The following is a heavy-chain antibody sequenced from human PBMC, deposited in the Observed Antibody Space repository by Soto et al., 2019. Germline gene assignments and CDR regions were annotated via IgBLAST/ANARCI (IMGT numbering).Heavy chain of an antibody. CDR2: INHSGST. CDR3: ARGKYFDY. J-gene: IGHJ4*02. Sequence: SETLSLTCAVYGGSFSGYYWSWIRQPPGKGLEWIGEINHSGSTNYNPSLKSRVTISVDTSKNQFSLKLSSVTAADTAVYYCARGKYFDYWGQGTLVTVSS. CDR1: GGSFSGYY. V-gene: IGHV4-34*01.